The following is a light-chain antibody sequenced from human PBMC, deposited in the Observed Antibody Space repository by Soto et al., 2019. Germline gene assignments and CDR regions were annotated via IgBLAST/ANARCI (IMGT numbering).Light chain of an antibody. Sequence: EIVLTQSPGTLSLSPGERATLSCRASQSVSISSLAWYQQKPGQAPRLLIYSASSRATGIPDRFSGSGSGKDFTLTISRLEPEDFAVYYCQQYGRSSYTFGQLTNLEIK. CDR1: QSVSISS. J-gene: IGKJ2*01. CDR3: QQYGRSSYT. CDR2: SAS. V-gene: IGKV3-20*01.